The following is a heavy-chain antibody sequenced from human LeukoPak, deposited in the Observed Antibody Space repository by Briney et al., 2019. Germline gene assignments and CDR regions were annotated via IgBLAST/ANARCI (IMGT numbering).Heavy chain of an antibody. CDR2: INHSGST. CDR1: GGSFSGYY. Sequence: SETLSLTCAVYGGSFSGYYWSWIRQPPGKGLEWIGEINHSGSTNYNPSLKSRVTISVDTSKNQFSLKLSSVTAADTAVYYCARAGEFGVIDYWGQGTLVTDSS. D-gene: IGHD3-10*01. V-gene: IGHV4-34*01. J-gene: IGHJ4*02. CDR3: ARAGEFGVIDY.